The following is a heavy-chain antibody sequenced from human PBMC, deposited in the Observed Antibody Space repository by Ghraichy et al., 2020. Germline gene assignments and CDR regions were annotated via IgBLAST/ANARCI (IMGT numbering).Heavy chain of an antibody. D-gene: IGHD3-22*01. Sequence: GGSLRLSCAASGFTFNNFAFNWVRQAPGKGLEWVSSISISGGSTYYADSVKGRFTISRDNTKNTVYLQMNSLRAEDTALYYCAKGKVYYDSTGYRHFEYWGQGTLVNGSS. CDR1: GFTFNNFA. J-gene: IGHJ4*02. V-gene: IGHV3-23*01. CDR3: AKGKVYYDSTGYRHFEY. CDR2: ISISGGST.